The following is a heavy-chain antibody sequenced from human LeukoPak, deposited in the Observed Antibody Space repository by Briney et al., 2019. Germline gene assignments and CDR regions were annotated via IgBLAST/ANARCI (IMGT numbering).Heavy chain of an antibody. Sequence: GASVKVSCKASGYTFTTSYIHWVRQAPGQGLEWMGLIKPGGDNTNYAQNFQGRVTMTSDTSTSTVYMELSSLRPEDTAIYYCARIRDGYNDAYDIWGQGTVVTVPS. J-gene: IGHJ3*02. V-gene: IGHV1-46*01. CDR2: IKPGGDNT. CDR3: ARIRDGYNDAYDI. CDR1: GYTFTTSY. D-gene: IGHD5-24*01.